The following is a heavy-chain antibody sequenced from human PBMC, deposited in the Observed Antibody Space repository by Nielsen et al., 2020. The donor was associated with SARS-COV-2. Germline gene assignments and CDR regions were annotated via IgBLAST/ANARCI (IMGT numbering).Heavy chain of an antibody. CDR3: ARDLSYYYGSGSYGMDV. J-gene: IGHJ6*02. D-gene: IGHD3-10*01. CDR2: ISYDGSNK. V-gene: IGHV3-30*03. Sequence: GGSLRLSCAASGFTFSSYGMHWVRQAPGKGLEWVAVISYDGSNKYYADSVKGRFTISRDNSKNTLYLQMNSLRAEDTAVYYCARDLSYYYGSGSYGMDVWGQGTTVTVSS. CDR1: GFTFSSYG.